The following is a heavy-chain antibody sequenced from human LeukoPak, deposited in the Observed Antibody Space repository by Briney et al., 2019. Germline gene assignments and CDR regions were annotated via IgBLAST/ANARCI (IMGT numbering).Heavy chain of an antibody. J-gene: IGHJ5*01. CDR1: GGSFSGYY. V-gene: IGHV4-34*01. D-gene: IGHD3-3*01. CDR3: ARGKVFGVVINTRAWFDP. Sequence: SETLSLTCAVYGGSFSGYYWSWIRQPPGKGLEWIGEINHSGSTNYNPSLKSRVTISVDTSKNQFSLKLSSVTAADTAVYYCARGKVFGVVINTRAWFDPWGQGTTVTVSS. CDR2: INHSGST.